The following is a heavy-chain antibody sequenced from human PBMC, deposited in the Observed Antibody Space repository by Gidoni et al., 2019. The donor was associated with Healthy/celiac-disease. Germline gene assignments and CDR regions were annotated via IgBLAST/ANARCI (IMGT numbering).Heavy chain of an antibody. CDR2: IYYSGST. V-gene: IGHV4-39*01. J-gene: IGHJ4*02. CDR3: ASWGDIVVVPADY. D-gene: IGHD2-2*01. Sequence: QLQLQESGPGLVKPSETLSLTCTVSGGSISSSSYYWGWIRQPPGQGLEWIGSIYYSGSTYYNPSLKSRVTISVDTSKNQFSLKLSSVTAADTAVYYCASWGDIVVVPADYWGQGTLVTVSS. CDR1: GGSISSSSYY.